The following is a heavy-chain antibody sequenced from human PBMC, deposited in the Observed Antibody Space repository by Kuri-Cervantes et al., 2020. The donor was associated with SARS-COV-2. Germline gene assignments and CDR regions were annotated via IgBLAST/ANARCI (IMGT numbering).Heavy chain of an antibody. J-gene: IGHJ6*02. CDR2: IYWDDDK. V-gene: IGHV2-5*02. CDR3: ACIAARRVSYYYYGMDV. CDR1: GFPLSPSGVG. D-gene: IGHD6-6*01. Sequence: SGPTLVKPPQLLTLPCTFSGFPLSPSGVGVGWIRQPPGKALEWFALIYWDDDKRYSPSLKSRLTITKDTSKNQVVLTMTNMDPVDTATYYCACIAARRVSYYYYGMDVWGQGTTVTVSS.